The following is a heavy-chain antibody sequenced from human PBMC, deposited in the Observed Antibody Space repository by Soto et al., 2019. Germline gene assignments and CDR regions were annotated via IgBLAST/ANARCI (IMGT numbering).Heavy chain of an antibody. V-gene: IGHV4-39*01. CDR1: GGSISTSYYY. D-gene: IGHD3-16*01. CDR2: IYYTGTT. CDR3: ARQAGAFGYYMDV. J-gene: IGHJ6*03. Sequence: SETLSLTCTVSGGSISTSYYYWGWIRQSPGKGLEWIGAIYYTGTTYYNPPLQSRATISVDTSKNQFSLKMSSVTAADTAVYFFARQAGAFGYYMDVWGKGPTVTVSS.